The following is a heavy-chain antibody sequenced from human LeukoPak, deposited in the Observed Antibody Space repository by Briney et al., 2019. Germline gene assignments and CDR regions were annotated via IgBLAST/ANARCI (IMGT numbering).Heavy chain of an antibody. CDR1: GYTFTGCY. CDR3: ARDHYYDSSGDAFDI. D-gene: IGHD3-22*01. J-gene: IGHJ3*02. Sequence: ASVKVSCKASGYTFTGCYMHWVRQAPGQGLEWMGRINPNSGGTNYAQKFQGRVTMTRDTSISTAYMELSRLRSDDTAVYYCARDHYYDSSGDAFDIWGQGTMVTVSS. CDR2: INPNSGGT. V-gene: IGHV1-2*06.